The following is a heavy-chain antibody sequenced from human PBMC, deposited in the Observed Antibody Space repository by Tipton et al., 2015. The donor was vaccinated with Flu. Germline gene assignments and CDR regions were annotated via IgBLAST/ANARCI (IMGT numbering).Heavy chain of an antibody. CDR2: IYYSGTT. D-gene: IGHD4-17*01. CDR3: VRVRSTVTYFDT. CDR1: GANIRSGGYY. Sequence: TLSLTCTVSGANIRSGGYYWGWVRQHPGKGLEWLGHIYYSGTTYYNPSLKSRLSISVDTSKNQLSLALTSTTTADTAMYFCVRVRSTVTYFDTWGQGAQVSVSS. V-gene: IGHV4-31*03. J-gene: IGHJ4*02.